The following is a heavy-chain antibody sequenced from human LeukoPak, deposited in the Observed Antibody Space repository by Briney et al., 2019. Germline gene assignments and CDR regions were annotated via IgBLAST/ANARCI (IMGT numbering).Heavy chain of an antibody. J-gene: IGHJ4*02. D-gene: IGHD4-17*01. CDR1: GFTFSSYA. V-gene: IGHV3-23*01. Sequence: PGVSLRLSCAASGFTFSSYAMSWVRQAPGKGLEWVSAISGSGGSTYYADSVKGRFTISRDNSKNTLYLQMNSLRAEDTAVYYCAKVKGYGDYLYYFDYWGQGTLVTVSS. CDR3: AKVKGYGDYLYYFDY. CDR2: ISGSGGST.